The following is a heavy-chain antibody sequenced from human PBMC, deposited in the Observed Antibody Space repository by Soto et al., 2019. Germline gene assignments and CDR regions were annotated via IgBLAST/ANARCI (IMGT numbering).Heavy chain of an antibody. CDR2: IFTNGNT. V-gene: IGHV3-66*01. CDR3: PRDQGIVVTG. CDR1: GFTVNSDY. J-gene: IGHJ4*02. Sequence: PGGSLRLSCAASGFTVNSDYMTWVRQAPGKGHEWVSTIFTNGNTNYADSVRGRFTISRDNSKNTLYLQMNSQRVEDTAVNYCPRDQGIVVTGWSQGTLVTASS. D-gene: IGHD6-19*01.